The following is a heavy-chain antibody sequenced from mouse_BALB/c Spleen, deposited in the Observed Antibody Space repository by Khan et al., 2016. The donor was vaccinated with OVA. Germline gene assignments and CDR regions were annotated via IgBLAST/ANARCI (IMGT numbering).Heavy chain of an antibody. D-gene: IGHD1-1*01. CDR2: ITYSGNT. V-gene: IGHV3-8*02. J-gene: IGHJ4*01. Sequence: VQLKQSGPSLVKPSQTLSLTCSVTGDSITSGFWNWIRKFPGNKFEYLGYITYSGNTYYNPSLKSRISITRDTSKSQYYLQLNSVTTEDTATYYCARSYGSWAMDYWGQGTLVTVSS. CDR1: GDSITSGF. CDR3: ARSYGSWAMDY.